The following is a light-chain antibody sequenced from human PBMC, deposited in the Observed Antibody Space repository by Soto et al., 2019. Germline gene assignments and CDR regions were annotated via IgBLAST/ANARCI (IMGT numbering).Light chain of an antibody. V-gene: IGKV1-33*01. Sequence: DFQMTDSPASLSASVGDIVTITCQASQDISNYLNWYQQKAGKATKLLIYDASNLEAGVPSRFSGSGSGTDFTFTISGLQPQDIATYYCQQYDNLPRTFGQGTKVDIK. CDR2: DAS. J-gene: IGKJ1*01. CDR3: QQYDNLPRT. CDR1: QDISNY.